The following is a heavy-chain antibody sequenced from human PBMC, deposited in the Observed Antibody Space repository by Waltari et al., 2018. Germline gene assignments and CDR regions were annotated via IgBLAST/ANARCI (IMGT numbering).Heavy chain of an antibody. J-gene: IGHJ4*02. Sequence: QVQLVQSGAEVKKPGSSVKVSCKASGGTFSSYAISWVRQAPGQGLEWRGGIIPILGTANYAQKCQGRGTITADEATSTADMELSSLRSEDTAVYYCARVPEDYYDSSGYLDYWGQGTLVTVSS. CDR2: IIPILGTA. CDR1: GGTFSSYA. D-gene: IGHD3-22*01. V-gene: IGHV1-69*01. CDR3: ARVPEDYYDSSGYLDY.